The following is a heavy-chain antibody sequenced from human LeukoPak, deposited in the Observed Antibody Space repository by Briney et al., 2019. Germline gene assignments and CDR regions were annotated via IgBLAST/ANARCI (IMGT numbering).Heavy chain of an antibody. J-gene: IGHJ1*01. V-gene: IGHV1-46*01. CDR3: ARPWYDSSGYYPVEYFQH. D-gene: IGHD3-22*01. Sequence: ASVKVSCKASGYTFTSYYMHWVRQAPGQGLEWMGIINPSGGSTSYAQKFQGRVTVTRDTSTSTVYMELSSLRSEDTAVYYCARPWYDSSGYYPVEYFQHWGQGTLVTVSS. CDR2: INPSGGST. CDR1: GYTFTSYY.